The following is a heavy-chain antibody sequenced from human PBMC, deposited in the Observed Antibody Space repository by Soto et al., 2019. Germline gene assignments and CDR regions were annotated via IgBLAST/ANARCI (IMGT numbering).Heavy chain of an antibody. CDR2: ISYDGSNK. D-gene: IGHD5-18*01. V-gene: IGHV3-30*03. CDR3: ASGYSYGSGVFDY. Sequence: QVQLVESGGGVVQPGRSLRLSCTASGFTFSSYGMHWVRQAPGKGLEWVAVISYDGSNKYYADSVKGRFTISRDNSKNTLYLQVNSLRAEDTAVYYCASGYSYGSGVFDYWGQGTLVTVSS. CDR1: GFTFSSYG. J-gene: IGHJ4*02.